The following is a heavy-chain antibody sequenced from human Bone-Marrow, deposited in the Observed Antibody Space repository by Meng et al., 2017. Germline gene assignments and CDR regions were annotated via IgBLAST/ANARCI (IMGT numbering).Heavy chain of an antibody. D-gene: IGHD6-6*01. CDR1: GGSVSSGSYY. Sequence: VQLEDSVPRLLRPSGTLSLTCAVSGGSVSSGSYYWSWIRQPPGKGLEWIGHIYYSGSTNYNPSLKSRVTISVDTSKNQFSLKLSSVTAADTAVYFCARSSTSPASYFFDYWGQGTLVTVSS. J-gene: IGHJ4*02. V-gene: IGHV4-61*01. CDR2: IYYSGST. CDR3: ARSSTSPASYFFDY.